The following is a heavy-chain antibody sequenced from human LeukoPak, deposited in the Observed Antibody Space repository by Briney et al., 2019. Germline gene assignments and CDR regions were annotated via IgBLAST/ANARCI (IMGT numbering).Heavy chain of an antibody. Sequence: SVKVSCKASGGTFSSYAISWVRQAPGQGLEWMGRIIPILGIANYAQQFQGRVTITADKSTSTAYMELSSLRSENTAVYYCASETFYSSGLLAYYYYYMDVWGKGTTVTVSS. CDR3: ASETFYSSGLLAYYYYYMDV. V-gene: IGHV1-69*04. CDR2: IIPILGIA. D-gene: IGHD6-19*01. J-gene: IGHJ6*03. CDR1: GGTFSSYA.